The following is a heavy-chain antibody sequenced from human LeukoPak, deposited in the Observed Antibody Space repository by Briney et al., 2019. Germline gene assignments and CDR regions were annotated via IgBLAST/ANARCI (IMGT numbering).Heavy chain of an antibody. J-gene: IGHJ6*03. Sequence: ASVKVSCKASGYTFTNFDINWVRQATGQGLEWMGWMNPNSGNIGYAQKLQGRVTMTMNTSITTAYMELSSLILEDTAVYYCARGPQWRGDYYYIDVWGKGTTVTVSS. CDR3: ARGPQWRGDYYYIDV. CDR1: GYTFTNFD. V-gene: IGHV1-8*01. D-gene: IGHD6-19*01. CDR2: MNPNSGNI.